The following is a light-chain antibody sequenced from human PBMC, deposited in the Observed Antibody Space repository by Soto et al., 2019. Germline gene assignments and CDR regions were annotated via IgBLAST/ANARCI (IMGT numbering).Light chain of an antibody. CDR2: NTN. Sequence: QSALTQPPSASGAPGQRVTISCSGSGSNIGSNPVTWYQQLPRTAPKLLIYNTNQRPSGVPERFSASRSGTSASLAISGLQSEDEADYFCASWEDSLNVDVLGTGTKVTVL. CDR1: GSNIGSNP. CDR3: ASWEDSLNVDV. J-gene: IGLJ1*01. V-gene: IGLV1-44*01.